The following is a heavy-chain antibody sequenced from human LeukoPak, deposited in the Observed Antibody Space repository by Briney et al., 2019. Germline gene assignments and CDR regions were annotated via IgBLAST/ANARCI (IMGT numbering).Heavy chain of an antibody. CDR3: TTDLDTAMVIDY. Sequence: PGGSLRLSCAASGFTFSNAWMSWVRQAPGKGLEWVGRIKSKTDDGTTDYAAPVKGRFTISRDDSKNTLYLQMNSLKTEDTAVYYCTTDLDTAMVIDYWGQGTLVTVSS. J-gene: IGHJ4*02. V-gene: IGHV3-15*01. CDR1: GFTFSNAW. D-gene: IGHD5-18*01. CDR2: IKSKTDDGTT.